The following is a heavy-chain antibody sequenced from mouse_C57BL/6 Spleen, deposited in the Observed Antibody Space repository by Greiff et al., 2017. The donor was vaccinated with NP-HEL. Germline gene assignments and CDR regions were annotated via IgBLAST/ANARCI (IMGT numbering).Heavy chain of an antibody. CDR2: IWSGGST. V-gene: IGHV2-2*01. D-gene: IGHD1-1*01. CDR1: GFSLTSYG. J-gene: IGHJ1*03. CDR3: ARTTVVAPGYFDV. Sequence: VQLQQSGPGLVQPSQSLSITCTVSGFSLTSYGVHWVRQSPGKGLEWLGVIWSGGSTDYNAAFISRLSISKDNSKSQVFFKMNSLQADDTAIYYCARTTVVAPGYFDVWGTGTTVTVSS.